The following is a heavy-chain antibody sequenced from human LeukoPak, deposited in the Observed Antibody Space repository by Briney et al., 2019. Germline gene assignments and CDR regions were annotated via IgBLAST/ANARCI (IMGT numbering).Heavy chain of an antibody. CDR1: GFTFSTYW. CDR2: ISIDGNST. CDR3: VREHSSSSSRAFDI. J-gene: IGHJ3*02. V-gene: IGHV3-74*01. D-gene: IGHD6-6*01. Sequence: GGSLRLSCAASGFTFSTYWMHWVRQPPAKGLVWVSRISIDGNSTTYADSVKGRFTIPRDNAKNTLYLQMNSLRAEDTAVYYCVREHSSSSSRAFDIWGQGTMVTVSS.